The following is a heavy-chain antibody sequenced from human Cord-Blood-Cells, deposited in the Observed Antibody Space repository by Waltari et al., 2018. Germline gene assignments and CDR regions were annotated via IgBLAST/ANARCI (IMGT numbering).Heavy chain of an antibody. CDR1: GGPISSSSYY. Sequence: QLQLQESGPGLVKPSETLSLTCTVSGGPISSSSYYWGWIRQPPGKGLEWIGSIYYSGSTYYNPSLKSRVTISVDTSKNQFSLKLSSVTAADTAVYYCATTTRYSSSWSDYWGQGTLVTVSS. CDR3: ATTTRYSSSWSDY. CDR2: IYYSGST. V-gene: IGHV4-39*01. J-gene: IGHJ4*02. D-gene: IGHD6-13*01.